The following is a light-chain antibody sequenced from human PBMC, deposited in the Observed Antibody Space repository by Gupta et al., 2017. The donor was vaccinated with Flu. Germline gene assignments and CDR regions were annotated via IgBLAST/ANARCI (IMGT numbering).Light chain of an antibody. J-gene: IGLJ1*01. CDR1: NSDVGGYHF. CDR3: SSNTDANTRV. V-gene: IGLV2-14*01. CDR2: EVT. Sequence: QSALTQPASVSGSPGQSITISCTGTNSDVGGYHFVSWYQHHPGRAPKLLIYEVTKRPSEISDRFSGSKSGNTASLTXSXLQPEDXADYFCSSNTDANTRVFGSGSRVTVL.